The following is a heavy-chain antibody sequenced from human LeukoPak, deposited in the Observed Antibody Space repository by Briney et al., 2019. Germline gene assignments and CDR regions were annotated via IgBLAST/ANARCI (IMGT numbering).Heavy chain of an antibody. D-gene: IGHD4-17*01. V-gene: IGHV4-61*02. CDR1: GGSISSGSYY. CDR3: AREDYGDYWTYFDY. J-gene: IGHJ4*02. Sequence: PSETLSLTCTVSGGSISSGSYYWSWIRQPAGMGLEWIGRIYTSGSTNYNPSLKSRVTIPVDTSKNQFSLKLSSVTAADTAVYYCAREDYGDYWTYFDYWGQGTLVTVSS. CDR2: IYTSGST.